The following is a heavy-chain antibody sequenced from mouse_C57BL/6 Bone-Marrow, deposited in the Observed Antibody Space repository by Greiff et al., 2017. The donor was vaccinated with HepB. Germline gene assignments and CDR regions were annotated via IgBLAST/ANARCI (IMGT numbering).Heavy chain of an antibody. CDR1: GYAFSSSW. CDR3: ARLSPYYGSSYAWFAY. V-gene: IGHV1-82*01. J-gene: IGHJ3*01. D-gene: IGHD1-1*01. CDR2: IYPGDGDT. Sequence: QVQLQQSGPELVKPGASVKISCKASGYAFSSSWMNWVKQRPGKGLEWIGRIYPGDGDTNYNGKFKGKATLTADKSSSTAYMQLSSLTSEDSAVYFCARLSPYYGSSYAWFAYWGQGTLVTVSA.